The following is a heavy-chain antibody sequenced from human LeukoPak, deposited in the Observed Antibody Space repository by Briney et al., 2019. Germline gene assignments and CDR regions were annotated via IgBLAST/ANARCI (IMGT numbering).Heavy chain of an antibody. Sequence: GGSLRLSCAASGFTFSNYAMSWVRQAPGKGLEWVSTISGSGGSTYYADSVKGRFTISRDNSKSTLYLQMNSLRGEDRAVYYCAKSRAAASQSGFDYWGQGTLVTVSS. CDR2: ISGSGGST. V-gene: IGHV3-23*01. J-gene: IGHJ4*02. D-gene: IGHD1-26*01. CDR3: AKSRAAASQSGFDY. CDR1: GFTFSNYA.